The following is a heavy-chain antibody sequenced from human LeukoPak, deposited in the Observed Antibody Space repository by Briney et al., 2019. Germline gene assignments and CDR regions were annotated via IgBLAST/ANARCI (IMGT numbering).Heavy chain of an antibody. CDR1: GGSISSYY. V-gene: IGHV4-59*01. Sequence: NPSETLSLTCTVSGGSISSYYWSWIRQPPGKGLEWIGYIYYSGSTNYNPSLKSRVTISVDTSKNQFSLKLSSVTAADTAMYYCARGEMATIEDAFDIWGQGTLVTVSS. CDR3: ARGEMATIEDAFDI. D-gene: IGHD5-24*01. CDR2: IYYSGST. J-gene: IGHJ3*02.